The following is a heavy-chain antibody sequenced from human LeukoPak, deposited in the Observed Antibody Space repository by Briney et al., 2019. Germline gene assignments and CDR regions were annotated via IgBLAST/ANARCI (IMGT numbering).Heavy chain of an antibody. D-gene: IGHD1-26*01. CDR1: GYTFTSYG. J-gene: IGHJ5*02. CDR2: ISAYNGNT. V-gene: IGHV1-18*01. Sequence: ASVKVSCKASGYTFTSYGISWVRQAPGQGLEWMGWISAYNGNTNQAQKFQDRVTMTTDTSTSTAYMELRSLRSDDTAVYYCARDGTRAYNWFDPWGQGTLVTVSS. CDR3: ARDGTRAYNWFDP.